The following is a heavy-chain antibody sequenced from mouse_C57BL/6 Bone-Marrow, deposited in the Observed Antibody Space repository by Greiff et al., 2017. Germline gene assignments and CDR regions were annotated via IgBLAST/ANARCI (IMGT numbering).Heavy chain of an antibody. Sequence: VQLQESGAELVKPGASVKMSCKASGYTFTSYWITWVKQRPGQGLEWIGDISPTSGRTNYNEKFKSKAILTVDTSSNTAYMQLSSLTSEDSAVFYCARSGPLGRSFDYWGQGTTLTVSS. J-gene: IGHJ2*01. CDR3: ARSGPLGRSFDY. D-gene: IGHD4-1*01. CDR1: GYTFTSYW. V-gene: IGHV1-55*01. CDR2: ISPTSGRT.